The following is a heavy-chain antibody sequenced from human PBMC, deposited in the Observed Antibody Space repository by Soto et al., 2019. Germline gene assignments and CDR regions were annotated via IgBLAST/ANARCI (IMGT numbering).Heavy chain of an antibody. D-gene: IGHD3-9*01. J-gene: IGHJ3*02. V-gene: IGHV4-39*01. Sequence: SETLSLTCTVSGGSISSSSYYWGWIRQPPGKGLEWIGSIYYSGSTYYNPSLKSRVTISVDTSKNQFSLKLSSVTAADTAVYYCARLEGVDILTGYYNSEDAFDIWGQGTMVTVSS. CDR3: ARLEGVDILTGYYNSEDAFDI. CDR1: GGSISSSSYY. CDR2: IYYSGST.